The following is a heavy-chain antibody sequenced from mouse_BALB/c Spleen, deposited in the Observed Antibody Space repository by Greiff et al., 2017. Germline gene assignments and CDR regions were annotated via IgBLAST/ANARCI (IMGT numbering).Heavy chain of an antibody. CDR2: IDPANGNT. Sequence: VQLQQSGAELVKPGASVKLSCTASGFNIKDTYMHWVKQRPEQGLEWIGRIDPANGNTKYDPKFQGKATITADTSSNTAYLQLSSLTSEDTAVYYCARDYYGSSPAWFAYWGQGTLVTVSA. V-gene: IGHV14-3*02. CDR1: GFNIKDTY. D-gene: IGHD1-1*01. J-gene: IGHJ3*01. CDR3: ARDYYGSSPAWFAY.